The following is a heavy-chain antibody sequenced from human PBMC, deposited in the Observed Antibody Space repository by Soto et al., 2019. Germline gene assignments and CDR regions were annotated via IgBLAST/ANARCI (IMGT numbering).Heavy chain of an antibody. CDR1: GGSISSGGYY. D-gene: IGHD6-6*01. CDR2: IYYSGST. CDR3: ARLSVAARHYYGMDV. J-gene: IGHJ6*02. Sequence: QVQLQESGPGLVKPSQTLSLTCTVSGGSISSGGYYWSWIRQPPGKGLEWIGYIYYSGSTYYNPSLKSRVTISVDTSKNQFSLNLSSVTAADTAVYYCARLSVAARHYYGMDVWGQGTTVTVSS. V-gene: IGHV4-31*03.